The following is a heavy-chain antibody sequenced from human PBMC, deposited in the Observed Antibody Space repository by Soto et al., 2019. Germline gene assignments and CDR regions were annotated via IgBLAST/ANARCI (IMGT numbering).Heavy chain of an antibody. CDR2: ISGSSGST. CDR3: AKDLAYYYYYMDV. J-gene: IGHJ6*03. Sequence: GGSLRLSCAASGFTFDGYAMNWVRQAPGKGLEWVSAISGSSGSTYYADSVKGRFTISRDNSKNTLYLQMNSLRAEDTAVYYCAKDLAYYYYYMDVWGKGTTVTVSS. CDR1: GFTFDGYA. V-gene: IGHV3-23*01.